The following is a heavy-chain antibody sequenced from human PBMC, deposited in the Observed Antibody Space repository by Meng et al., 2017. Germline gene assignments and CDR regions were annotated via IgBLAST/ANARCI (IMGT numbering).Heavy chain of an antibody. J-gene: IGHJ4*02. CDR2: LYYSGST. V-gene: IGHV4-59*08. Sequence: QVQLQESGPGLVKPSETLSLTCTGSGGSISSYYWSWIRQPPGKGLEWIGYLYYSGSTNYTPSLKSRVTISVDTSKNQFSLKLSSVTAADTAVYYCARGGVAVEYWGQGTLVTVSS. D-gene: IGHD2-15*01. CDR1: GGSISSYY. CDR3: ARGGVAVEY.